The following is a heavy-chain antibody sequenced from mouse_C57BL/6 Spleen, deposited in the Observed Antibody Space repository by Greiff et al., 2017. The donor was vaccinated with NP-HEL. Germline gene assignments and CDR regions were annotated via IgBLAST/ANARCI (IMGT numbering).Heavy chain of an antibody. V-gene: IGHV1-15*01. J-gene: IGHJ4*01. D-gene: IGHD2-3*01. CDR3: TRGPHSSDGYYRYAMDY. CDR1: GYTFTDYE. CDR2: IDPETGGT. Sequence: QVQLQQSGAELVRPGASVTLSCKASGYTFTDYEMHWVKQTPVHGLEWIGAIDPETGGTAYNQKFKGKAILTADKSSSTAYMELRSLTSEDSAVYYCTRGPHSSDGYYRYAMDYWGQGTSVTVSS.